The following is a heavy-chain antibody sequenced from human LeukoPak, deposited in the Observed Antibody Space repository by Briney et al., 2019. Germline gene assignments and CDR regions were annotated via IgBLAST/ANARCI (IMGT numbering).Heavy chain of an antibody. Sequence: RPSETLSLTCAVSGGSVSNYYWSWIRQPAGEGLEWIGRIYTTGTTNYNPSLKSRVTMSVDTSKNQFSLELSSVTAADTAVYYCARAAAARYCSGGSCYARGMDVWGQGTTVTVSS. V-gene: IGHV4-4*07. D-gene: IGHD2-15*01. CDR3: ARAAAARYCSGGSCYARGMDV. J-gene: IGHJ6*02. CDR1: GGSVSNYY. CDR2: IYTTGTT.